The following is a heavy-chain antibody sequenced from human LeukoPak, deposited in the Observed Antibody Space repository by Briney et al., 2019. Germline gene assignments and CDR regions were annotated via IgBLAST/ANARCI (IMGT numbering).Heavy chain of an antibody. CDR2: ISSSGRAI. CDR1: GFTFSDHD. Sequence: RPGGSLRLSCAASGFTFSDHDMIWVRQAPGKGLEWVSYISSSGRAIYYADSVRGRFTISRDNAKNSVNLQMNSLRAEDAAIYYCARGVRFGDWGQGTQVTVSS. J-gene: IGHJ4*02. V-gene: IGHV3-48*03. D-gene: IGHD3-10*01. CDR3: ARGVRFGD.